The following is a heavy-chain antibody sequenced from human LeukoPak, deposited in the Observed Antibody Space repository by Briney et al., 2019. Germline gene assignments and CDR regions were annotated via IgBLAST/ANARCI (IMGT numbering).Heavy chain of an antibody. V-gene: IGHV3-21*01. CDR2: ISSSSSYI. Sequence: GGSLRLSCAASGFTFSTYTMNWVRQAPGKGLEWVSSISSSSSYIYYADSVKGRFTISRDNDRKSLYLQMNTLRAEDTAVYYCARGSDTAMVLFSCFDYWGQGTLVTVSS. CDR1: GFTFSTYT. J-gene: IGHJ4*02. CDR3: ARGSDTAMVLFSCFDY. D-gene: IGHD5-18*01.